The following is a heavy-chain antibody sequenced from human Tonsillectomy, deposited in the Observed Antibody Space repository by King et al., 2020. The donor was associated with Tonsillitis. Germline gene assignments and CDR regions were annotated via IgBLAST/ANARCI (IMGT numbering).Heavy chain of an antibody. Sequence: VQLVESGGGLVKPGGSLRLSCAGSGFRFSDYYMSWIRQAPGKGLEWISYISASGKTIYYADSMKGRFTISRDNDKNSVYLQMSGLRVDDTAVYYCAKHYGVYAYMDHWGRGALVTVSS. CDR3: AKHYGVYAYMDH. CDR1: GFRFSDYY. CDR2: ISASGKTI. J-gene: IGHJ1*01. V-gene: IGHV3-11*01. D-gene: IGHD4-17*01.